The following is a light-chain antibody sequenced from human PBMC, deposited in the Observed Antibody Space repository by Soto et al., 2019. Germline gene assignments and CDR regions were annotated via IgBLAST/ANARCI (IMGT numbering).Light chain of an antibody. CDR1: SSDVGSYNY. Sequence: QSVLTQPASVSGSPGQSITMSCTGSSSDVGSYNYVSWYQQHPGKVPKLMIFDVSDRPSGISNRFSGSKSGNTASLTISGLQAEDEADYYCSSYTTSGTLVFGTGTKVT. CDR2: DVS. J-gene: IGLJ1*01. V-gene: IGLV2-14*03. CDR3: SSYTTSGTLV.